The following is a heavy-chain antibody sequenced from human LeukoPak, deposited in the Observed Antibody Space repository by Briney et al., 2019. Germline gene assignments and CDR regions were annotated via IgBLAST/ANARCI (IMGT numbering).Heavy chain of an antibody. CDR2: INPNSGGT. Sequence: ASVKVSCKASGYTFTSYYMHWVRQAPGQGLEWMGWINPNSGGTNYAQKFQGRVTMTRDTSISTAYMELSRLRSDDTAVYYCARGRHYGYANWLDPWGQGTLVTVSS. V-gene: IGHV1-2*02. CDR1: GYTFTSYY. CDR3: ARGRHYGYANWLDP. J-gene: IGHJ5*02. D-gene: IGHD4-17*01.